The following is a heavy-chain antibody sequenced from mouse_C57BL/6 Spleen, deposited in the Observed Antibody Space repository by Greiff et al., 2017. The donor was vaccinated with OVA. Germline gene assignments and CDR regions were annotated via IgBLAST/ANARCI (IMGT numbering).Heavy chain of an antibody. D-gene: IGHD1-1*01. V-gene: IGHV1-69*01. J-gene: IGHJ2*01. CDR1: GYTFTSYW. CDR3: ARKGGYYGIPLFDY. Sequence: VQLQQPGAELVMPGASVKLSCKASGYTFTSYWMHWVKQRPGQGLEWIGEIDPSDSYTNYNQKFKGKSTLTVDKSSSTAYMQLSSLTSEDSAVYYCARKGGYYGIPLFDYWGQGTTLTVSS. CDR2: IDPSDSYT.